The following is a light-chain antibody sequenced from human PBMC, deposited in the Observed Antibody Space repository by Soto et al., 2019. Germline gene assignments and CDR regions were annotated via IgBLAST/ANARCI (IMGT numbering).Light chain of an antibody. CDR1: QSVATY. CDR2: DAS. Sequence: EIVMMQSPATLSVSPGERVTLSCRASQSVATYVTWYQQKPGQAPRLLIYDASIRATDVTARFSGSGSGTDFTLTISRLQSEDSAVYYWQPYHQWPSFSFGPGTKLEIK. CDR3: QPYHQWPSFS. V-gene: IGKV3-15*01. J-gene: IGKJ2*01.